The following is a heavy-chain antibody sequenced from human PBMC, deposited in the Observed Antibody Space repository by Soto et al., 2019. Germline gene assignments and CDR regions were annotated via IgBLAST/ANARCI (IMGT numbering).Heavy chain of an antibody. V-gene: IGHV1-18*01. CDR3: ARANYYFDSSGYYPSEY. J-gene: IGHJ4*01. CDR2: ISAYNGHT. Sequence: ASVNVSCKASGYTFTSYGISWVRQAPGQGLEWMGWISAYNGHTYYAQKIQGRVTMTTDTSTSTAYMELRSLRSDDTAVYYCARANYYFDSSGYYPSEYWGQGTLVIVSS. CDR1: GYTFTSYG. D-gene: IGHD3-22*01.